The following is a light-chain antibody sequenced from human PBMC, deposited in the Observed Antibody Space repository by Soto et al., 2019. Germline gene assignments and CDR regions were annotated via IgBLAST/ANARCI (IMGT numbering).Light chain of an antibody. J-gene: IGLJ1*01. V-gene: IGLV2-8*01. CDR2: EVN. CDR3: SSYAGSSNV. CDR1: SSDVGGYNY. Sequence: QSVLTHPPSASGSPGQSVAISCTGTSSDVGGYNYVSWYQQHPGKAPKLMIYEVNKRPSGVPDRFYGSKSGNTASLTVSGLQAEDEADYYCSSYAGSSNVFGTGTKLTVL.